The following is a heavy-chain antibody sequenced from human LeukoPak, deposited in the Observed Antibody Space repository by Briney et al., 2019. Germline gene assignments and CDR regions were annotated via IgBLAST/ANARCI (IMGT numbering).Heavy chain of an antibody. Sequence: GGSLRLYCAASGFSFKDAWMTWDRQAPGKGLEWVGRIKDGSYDGTAHYSAPVQGRFIISRGDSDNTLYLQMNSLKTEDTAVYYCSRYCVGGACYLDTFDIWGQGTMVTVSS. D-gene: IGHD2-15*01. V-gene: IGHV3-15*01. CDR2: IKDGSYDGTA. CDR1: GFSFKDAW. J-gene: IGHJ3*02. CDR3: SRYCVGGACYLDTFDI.